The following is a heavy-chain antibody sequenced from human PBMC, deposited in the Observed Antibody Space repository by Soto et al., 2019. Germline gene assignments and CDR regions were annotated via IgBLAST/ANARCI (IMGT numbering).Heavy chain of an antibody. J-gene: IGHJ6*02. CDR3: VHSRCGGDCLRSYSSHYYYGMDV. CDR2: IYWDDDK. D-gene: IGHD2-21*02. Sequence: QITLKESGPTLVKPTQTLTLTCTFSGFSLSTGGLGVGWIRQPPGEALEWLALIYWDDDKRYSPSLRSRLTITKDTSKNQVVLIMTNMDPVDTATYYCVHSRCGGDCLRSYSSHYYYGMDVWGQGTTATVSS. CDR1: GFSLSTGGLG. V-gene: IGHV2-5*02.